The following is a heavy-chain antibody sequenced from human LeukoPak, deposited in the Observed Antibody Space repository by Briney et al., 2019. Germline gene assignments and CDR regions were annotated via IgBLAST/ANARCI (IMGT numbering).Heavy chain of an antibody. Sequence: GGSLRLSCAASEFSVGSNYMSWVRQAPGKGLEWVSVIYSGGSTYYADSVKGRFTISRDNSKNTLYLQMNSLRAEDTAVYYCASLPIGSHDAFDIWGQGTMVTVSS. J-gene: IGHJ3*02. D-gene: IGHD1-26*01. CDR2: IYSGGST. V-gene: IGHV3-66*01. CDR1: EFSVGSNY. CDR3: ASLPIGSHDAFDI.